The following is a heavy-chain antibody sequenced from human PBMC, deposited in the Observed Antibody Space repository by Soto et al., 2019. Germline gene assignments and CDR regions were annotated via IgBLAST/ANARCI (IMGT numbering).Heavy chain of an antibody. Sequence: GGSLRLSCKASGFTFRSYAMRWVRQAPGKGLEWVSAISGSGGSTYYADSVKGRFTISRDNSKNTLYLQMNSLRAEDTAVYYCAKDPHSGSHPGLIGWFDPWGQGTLVTVSS. V-gene: IGHV3-23*01. CDR2: ISGSGGST. D-gene: IGHD1-26*01. CDR1: GFTFRSYA. CDR3: AKDPHSGSHPGLIGWFDP. J-gene: IGHJ5*02.